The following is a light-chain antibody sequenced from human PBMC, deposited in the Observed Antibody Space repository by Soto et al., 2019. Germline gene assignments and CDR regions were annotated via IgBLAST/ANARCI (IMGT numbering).Light chain of an antibody. CDR1: SSDVGGYNY. J-gene: IGLJ1*01. Sequence: QSVLTQPASVSGSPGQSITISCTGTSSDVGGYNYVSWYQQHPGNAPKLMIYEVSNRPSGVSNRFSGSKSGNTASLTISGLQAEDEADYYCSSYTSSSTYYVFGTGTKV. CDR2: EVS. CDR3: SSYTSSSTYYV. V-gene: IGLV2-14*01.